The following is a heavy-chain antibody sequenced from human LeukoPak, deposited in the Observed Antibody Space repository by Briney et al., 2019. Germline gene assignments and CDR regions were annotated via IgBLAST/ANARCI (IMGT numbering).Heavy chain of an antibody. CDR3: ARLSGGALLSDY. CDR2: IYYSGST. Sequence: KPGGSLRLSCAASGFIFSDYYMTWIRQPPGKGLEWIGSIYYSGSTYYNLSLKSRVTISVDTSKNQFSLKLSSVTAADTAVYYCARLSGGALLSDYWGQGTLVTVSS. J-gene: IGHJ4*02. V-gene: IGHV4-38-2*01. D-gene: IGHD2-15*01. CDR1: GFIFSDYY.